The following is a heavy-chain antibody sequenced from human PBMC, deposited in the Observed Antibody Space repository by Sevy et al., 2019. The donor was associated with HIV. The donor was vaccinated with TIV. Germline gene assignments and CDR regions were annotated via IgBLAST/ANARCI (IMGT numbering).Heavy chain of an antibody. V-gene: IGHV3-7*01. Sequence: GGSLRLSCAASGFTFNTHAMNWVRQAPGKGLEWVANIKQDGSEKYYVDSVKGRFTISRDNAKNSLYLQMNSLRAEDTAVYYCARLRDDSSGFHLDYWGQGALVTVSS. CDR3: ARLRDDSSGFHLDY. J-gene: IGHJ4*02. CDR2: IKQDGSEK. CDR1: GFTFNTHA. D-gene: IGHD3-22*01.